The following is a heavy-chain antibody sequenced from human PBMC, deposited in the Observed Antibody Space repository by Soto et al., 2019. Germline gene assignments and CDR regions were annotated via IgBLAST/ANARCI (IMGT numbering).Heavy chain of an antibody. J-gene: IGHJ5*01. Sequence: QITLKESGPTLVRPTQTLTLTCSFSGFSLSTIGGAVGWIRQPPGKALEFLALVFWDDEKRYNPSLKSRLTISHDTSKNQVVLTMTNMDPVDTASFSCAQVVRGSGSYTGDRLDAWGNGILVSVSS. CDR3: AQVVRGSGSYTGDRLDA. CDR1: GFSLSTIGGA. V-gene: IGHV2-5*02. D-gene: IGHD3-10*01. CDR2: VFWDDEK.